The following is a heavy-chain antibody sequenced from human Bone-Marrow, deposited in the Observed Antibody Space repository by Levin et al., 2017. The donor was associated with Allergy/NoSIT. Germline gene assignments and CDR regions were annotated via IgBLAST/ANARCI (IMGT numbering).Heavy chain of an antibody. J-gene: IGHJ4*02. Sequence: LSLTCAASGFTFSSYIMHWVRQAPGKGLEWVAVISYDGRNKYYAGSMKGRFSISRDNSENTLCLQMNSLRAEDTAVYYCARDRQYGDYGLDYWGQGTLVSVSS. D-gene: IGHD4-17*01. CDR2: ISYDGRNK. CDR3: ARDRQYGDYGLDY. V-gene: IGHV3-30*03. CDR1: GFTFSSYI.